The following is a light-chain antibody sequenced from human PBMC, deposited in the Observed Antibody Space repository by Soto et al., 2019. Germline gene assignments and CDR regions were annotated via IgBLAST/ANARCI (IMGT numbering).Light chain of an antibody. CDR3: CSYAGSYTWV. CDR1: SSDVGGYNF. Sequence: QSALTQPRSVSGSPGQSVTISSTGTSSDVGGYNFVSWYQQHPGKAPKLMIYDVSKRPSGVPDRFSGSKSGNTASLTISGLQAEDEADYYCCSYAGSYTWVFGGGTKLTFL. CDR2: DVS. J-gene: IGLJ3*02. V-gene: IGLV2-11*01.